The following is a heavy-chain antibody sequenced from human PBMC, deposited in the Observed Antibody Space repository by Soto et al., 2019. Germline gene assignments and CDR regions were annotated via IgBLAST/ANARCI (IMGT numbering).Heavy chain of an antibody. CDR1: GFTFSSYS. J-gene: IGHJ4*02. Sequence: EVQLVESGGGLVQPGGSLRLSCAASGFTFSSYSMNWVRQAPGKGLEWVSYISSSSSTIYYADSVKGRFTISRDNAKNSLYLQMNSLRDEDTAVYYCAARGPTRYSGYDYKGYWGQGTLVTVSS. D-gene: IGHD5-12*01. CDR3: AARGPTRYSGYDYKGY. V-gene: IGHV3-48*02. CDR2: ISSSSSTI.